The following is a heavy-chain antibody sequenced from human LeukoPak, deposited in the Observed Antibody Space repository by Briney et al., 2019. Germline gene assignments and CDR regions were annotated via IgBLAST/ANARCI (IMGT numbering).Heavy chain of an antibody. V-gene: IGHV1-2*06. CDR3: AITTGTDAFDI. CDR2: INPNSGGT. CDR1: GYTSNHHY. D-gene: IGHD1-1*01. Sequence: AAVKVSCKASGYTSNHHYMHWVPPAPRQGPGGMGRINPNSGGTNYAQKVQGRVTMTRDTSISTAYMELNRLRSDDTAMYYCAITTGTDAFDIWGQGTMVTVSS. J-gene: IGHJ3*02.